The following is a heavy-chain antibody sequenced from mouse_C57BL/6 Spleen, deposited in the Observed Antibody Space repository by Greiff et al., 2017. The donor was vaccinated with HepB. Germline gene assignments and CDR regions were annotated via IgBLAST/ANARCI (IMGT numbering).Heavy chain of an antibody. J-gene: IGHJ3*01. V-gene: IGHV5-12*01. CDR2: ISNGGGST. D-gene: IGHD2-4*01. CDR3: ARHDDYDTGAWFAY. CDR1: GFTFSDYY. Sequence: EVQLVESGGGLVQPGGSLKLSCAASGFTFSDYYMYWVRQTPEKRLEWVAYISNGGGSTYYPDTVKGRFTISRDNAKNTLYLQMSRLKSEDTAMYYCARHDDYDTGAWFAYWGQGTLVTVSA.